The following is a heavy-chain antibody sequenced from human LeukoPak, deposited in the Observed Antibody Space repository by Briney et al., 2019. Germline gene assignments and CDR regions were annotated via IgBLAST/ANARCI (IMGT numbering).Heavy chain of an antibody. CDR2: TNHSGST. CDR1: GGSFSGYY. J-gene: IGHJ4*02. CDR3: ARVPIRSYDPFDY. D-gene: IGHD1-26*01. V-gene: IGHV4-34*01. Sequence: PSETLSLTCAVYGGSFSGYYWSWIRQPPGKGLEWIGETNHSGSTNYNPSLKSRVTISVDTSKNQFSLKLSSVTAADTAVYYCARVPIRSYDPFDYWGQGTLVTVSS.